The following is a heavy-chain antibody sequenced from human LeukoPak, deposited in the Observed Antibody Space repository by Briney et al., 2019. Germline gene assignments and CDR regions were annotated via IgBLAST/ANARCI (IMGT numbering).Heavy chain of an antibody. D-gene: IGHD3-9*01. Sequence: PGGSLRLSCAASGFTFSSYSMNWVRPAPGKGLEWVSSISSSSSYRYYADPVKGRFTISRDNAKNSLYLQMNSLRAEDTAVYYCATLRYCDPTTRNWFDPWGQGTLVTVSS. CDR2: ISSSSSYR. J-gene: IGHJ5*02. CDR3: ATLRYCDPTTRNWFDP. CDR1: GFTFSSYS. V-gene: IGHV3-21*01.